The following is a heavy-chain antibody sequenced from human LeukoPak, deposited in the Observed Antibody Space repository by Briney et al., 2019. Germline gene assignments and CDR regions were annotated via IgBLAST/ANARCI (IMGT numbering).Heavy chain of an antibody. J-gene: IGHJ4*02. V-gene: IGHV4-39*01. CDR2: IYYSGST. Sequence: PSEXLSLTCTVSGGSISSSSYYWGWIRQPPGKGLEWIGSIYYSGSTYYNPSLKSRVTISVDTSKNQFSLKLSSVTAADTAVYYCASRPGAYYFDYWGQGTLVTVSS. CDR3: ASRPGAYYFDY. D-gene: IGHD3-10*01. CDR1: GGSISSSSYY.